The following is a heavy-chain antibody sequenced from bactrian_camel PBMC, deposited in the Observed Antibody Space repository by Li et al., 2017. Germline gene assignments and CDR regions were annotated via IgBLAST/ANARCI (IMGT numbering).Heavy chain of an antibody. CDR2: IHSGGSTT. CDR1: GLTSSTYY. V-gene: IGHV3S1*01. D-gene: IGHD6*01. J-gene: IGHJ4*01. Sequence: VQLVESGGGLVQPGGSLRLSCAASGLTSSTYYINWVRQAPGKGLEWISVIHSGGSTTFYADSVKGRFTLSRDDAKNELYLQLNSLKTEDTAMYYCAKEDPDAGRAVWGQGTQVTVS. CDR3: AKEDPDAGRAV.